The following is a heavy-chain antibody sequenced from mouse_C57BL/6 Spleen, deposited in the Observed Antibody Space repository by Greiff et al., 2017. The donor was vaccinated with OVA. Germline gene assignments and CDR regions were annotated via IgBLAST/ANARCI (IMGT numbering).Heavy chain of an antibody. D-gene: IGHD1-1*01. Sequence: VHVKQSGGGLVKPGGSLKLSCAASGFTFSSYAMSWVRQTPEKRLEWVATISDGGSYTYYPDNVKGRFTISRDNAKNNLYLQMSHLKSEDTAMYYCARDGGGSSYVDYWGQGTTLTVSS. CDR1: GFTFSSYA. J-gene: IGHJ2*01. CDR2: ISDGGSYT. CDR3: ARDGGGSSYVDY. V-gene: IGHV5-4*01.